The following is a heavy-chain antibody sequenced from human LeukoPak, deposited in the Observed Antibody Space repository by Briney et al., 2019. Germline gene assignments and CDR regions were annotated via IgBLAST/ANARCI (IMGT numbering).Heavy chain of an antibody. CDR1: GYSISSGYN. D-gene: IGHD2-15*01. V-gene: IGHV4-38-2*02. J-gene: IGHJ5*02. CDR3: ARVVAARFDP. Sequence: PSETLSLTCTVYGYSISSGYNWGWMRQPPGKGGEWIGSIYNSGSTYYNPSRKRRVTIAVDTSKNPFSLKLSSVTAADTAVYYCARVVAARFDPCGQGTLVTVSS. CDR2: IYNSGST.